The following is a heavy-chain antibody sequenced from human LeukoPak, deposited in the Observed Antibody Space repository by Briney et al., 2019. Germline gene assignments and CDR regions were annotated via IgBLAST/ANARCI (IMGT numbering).Heavy chain of an antibody. V-gene: IGHV3-33*08. CDR1: GFTFSTCA. J-gene: IGHJ6*02. CDR2: IWYDGSNK. CDR3: ARDAYGMDV. Sequence: GGSLRLSCAASGFTFSTCAMTWVRQAPGKGLEWVAVIWYDGSNKYYADSVKGRFTISRDNSKNTLYLQMNSLRAEDTAVYYCARDAYGMDVWGQGTTVTVSS.